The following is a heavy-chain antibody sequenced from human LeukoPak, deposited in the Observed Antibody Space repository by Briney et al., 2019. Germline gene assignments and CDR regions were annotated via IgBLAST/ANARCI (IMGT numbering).Heavy chain of an antibody. J-gene: IGHJ4*02. Sequence: ASVKVSCKASGGTFSSYAISWVRQAPGQGLEWMGWMNPNSGNTGYAQKFQGRVTMTRNTSISTAYMELSSLRSEDTAVYYCARVRLGAVAGEFDYWGQGTLVTVSS. CDR3: ARVRLGAVAGEFDY. D-gene: IGHD6-19*01. V-gene: IGHV1-8*02. CDR1: GGTFSSYA. CDR2: MNPNSGNT.